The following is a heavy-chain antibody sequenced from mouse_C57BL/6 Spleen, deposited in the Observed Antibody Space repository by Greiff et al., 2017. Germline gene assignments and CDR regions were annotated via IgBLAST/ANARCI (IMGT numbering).Heavy chain of an antibody. CDR3: ARYQGCAMDY. V-gene: IGHV5-4*01. CDR2: ISAGGSYT. CDR1: GFTFSSYA. Sequence: EVQLVESGGGLVKPGGSLKISCAASGFTFSSYAMSWVRQTPEKRLEWVATISAGGSYTYYPDNVKGRFTISRDNAKNNLYLQMSHLKSEDTAMYYCARYQGCAMDYWGQGTSVTVSS. J-gene: IGHJ4*01.